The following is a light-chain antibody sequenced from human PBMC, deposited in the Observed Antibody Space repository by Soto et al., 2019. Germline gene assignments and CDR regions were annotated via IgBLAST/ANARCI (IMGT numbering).Light chain of an antibody. V-gene: IGLV2-8*01. CDR1: SSHVGGYNY. Sequence: QSALTQPPSASGSPGQSVTISCTGTSSHVGGYNYVSWYQQHPGKAPKLMIYEVSKRPSGVPDRFSGSKSGNTASLTVSGLQAEDEADYYCNSYAGTNNPVVFGGGTKVTVL. CDR2: EVS. CDR3: NSYAGTNNPVV. J-gene: IGLJ3*02.